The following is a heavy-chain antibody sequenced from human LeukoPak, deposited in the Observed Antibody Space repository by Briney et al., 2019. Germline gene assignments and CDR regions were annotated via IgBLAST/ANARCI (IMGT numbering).Heavy chain of an antibody. CDR3: ARDPEQQLVRWDY. D-gene: IGHD6-13*01. Sequence: GGSLRLSCVASGFTFSSYSMNWVRQAPGKGREWVSYISSSSSTIYYADSVKGRFTISRDNAKNSLYLQMNSLRAEDTAVYYCARDPEQQLVRWDYWGQGTLVTVSS. CDR2: ISSSSSTI. J-gene: IGHJ4*02. CDR1: GFTFSSYS. V-gene: IGHV3-48*04.